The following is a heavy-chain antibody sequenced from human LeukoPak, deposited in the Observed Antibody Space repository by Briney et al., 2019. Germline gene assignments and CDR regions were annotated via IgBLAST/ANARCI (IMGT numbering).Heavy chain of an antibody. D-gene: IGHD2-2*01. CDR2: ISWSGDRM. J-gene: IGHJ4*02. CDR3: AKDLGGSATTV. CDR1: EFTFEDHV. Sequence: GRSLRPSCAASEFTFEDHVMHWVRQAPGKGLEWVSSISWSGDRMGYADAVKGRFTISRDNAKNSLFLQMNSLRVEDTALYYCAKDLGGSATTVWGQGTLVTVSS. V-gene: IGHV3-9*01.